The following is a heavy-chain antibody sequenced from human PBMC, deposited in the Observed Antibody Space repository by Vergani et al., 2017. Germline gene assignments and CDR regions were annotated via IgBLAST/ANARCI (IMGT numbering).Heavy chain of an antibody. CDR1: GFTFSSYD. CDR2: IGTAGDT. J-gene: IGHJ4*02. D-gene: IGHD2-15*01. Sequence: EVQLVESGGGLVQPGGSLRLSCAASGFTFSSYDMHWVRQATGKGLEWVSAIGTAGDTYYPGSVKGRFTISRENAKNSLYLQRNSLRAGDTAVYYCARVNKGSVVVAASTFDYWGQGTLVTVSS. CDR3: ARVNKGSVVVAASTFDY. V-gene: IGHV3-13*01.